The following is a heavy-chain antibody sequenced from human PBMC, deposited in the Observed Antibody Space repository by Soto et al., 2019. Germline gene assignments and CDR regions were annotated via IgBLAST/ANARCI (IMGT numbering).Heavy chain of an antibody. D-gene: IGHD2-21*01. Sequence: QVQLVQSGTEEKKAGSSVRVSCKTSGYTFTTFGISWIRQAPGQGPEWFEWISVYNGETNYAKKAQGRVTVTTDTLTTTAYLELRSLRPDDTAVYYCARVYCGGDCFSGGDFDYWGQGTLVTVSP. J-gene: IGHJ4*02. V-gene: IGHV1-18*01. CDR1: GYTFTTFG. CDR3: ARVYCGGDCFSGGDFDY. CDR2: ISVYNGET.